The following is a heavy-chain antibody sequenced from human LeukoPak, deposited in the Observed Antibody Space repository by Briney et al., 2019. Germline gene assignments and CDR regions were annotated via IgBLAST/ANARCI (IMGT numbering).Heavy chain of an antibody. J-gene: IGHJ4*02. CDR1: GFTFSSYW. CDR2: IKQDGSEN. V-gene: IGHV3-7*04. CDR3: ARDRNAYDSSDY. Sequence: GGSLRLSCAASGFTFSSYWMSWVRQAPGKGLEGVANIKQDGSENYYVDSVRGRFTISRDNAKNSLYLQMNNVRAEDTAVYYCARDRNAYDSSDYWGQGTLVTVSS. D-gene: IGHD3-22*01.